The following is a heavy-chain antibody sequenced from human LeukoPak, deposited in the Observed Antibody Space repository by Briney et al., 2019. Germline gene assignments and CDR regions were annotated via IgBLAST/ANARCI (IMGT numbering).Heavy chain of an antibody. CDR2: INQSGST. CDR1: GGSFSGYY. V-gene: IGHV4-34*01. J-gene: IGHJ4*02. Sequence: SETLSLTCAVYGGSFSGYYWTWIRQPPGKGLEWIGEINQSGSTNHNPSLKSRVTISVDTSKSQFSLKLSSVTAADTAVYFSARGRGRFDYWGQGALVTVSS. D-gene: IGHD3-16*01. CDR3: ARGRGRFDY.